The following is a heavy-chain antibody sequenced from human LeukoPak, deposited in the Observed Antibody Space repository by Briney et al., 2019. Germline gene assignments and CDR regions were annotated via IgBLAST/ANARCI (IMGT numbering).Heavy chain of an antibody. V-gene: IGHV3-7*03. D-gene: IGHD2-8*01. Sequence: GGSLRLSCAASGFTFSSYWMSWVRQAPGKGLEWVANIKQDGSEKYYVDSVKGRFTISRDNAKNSLYLQMNSLRAEDTAVYYCASSHPLSSTNEYYTPFDYWGQGTLVTVSS. J-gene: IGHJ4*02. CDR1: GFTFSSYW. CDR3: ASSHPLSSTNEYYTPFDY. CDR2: IKQDGSEK.